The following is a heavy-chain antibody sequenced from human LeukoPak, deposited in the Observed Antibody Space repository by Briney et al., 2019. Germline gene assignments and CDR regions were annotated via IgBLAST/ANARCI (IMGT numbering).Heavy chain of an antibody. D-gene: IGHD3-22*01. CDR2: ISWNSGSI. CDR3: AKGDSSGYWAAFDI. V-gene: IGHV3-9*01. CDR1: GFTFDDYA. Sequence: GGSLRLSCAASGFTFDDYAMHWVRQAPGKGLEWVSGISWNSGSIGYADSVKGRFTISRDNAKNSLYLQMNSLRAEDTALYYCAKGDSSGYWAAFDIWGQGTMVTVSS. J-gene: IGHJ3*02.